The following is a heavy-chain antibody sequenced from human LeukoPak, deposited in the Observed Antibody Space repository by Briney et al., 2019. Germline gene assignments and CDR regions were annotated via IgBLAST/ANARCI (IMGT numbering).Heavy chain of an antibody. J-gene: IGHJ4*02. CDR1: GGSFSDYY. Sequence: PSETLSLTCGVSGGSFSDYYWSWIRQPPGKGLEWMGEINHGGSTNYNPSLKSRVTISLDTSKNQFSLKLKSVTVADTAVYYCARLRVPIGILRRGLFDYWGQGTLVTVSS. V-gene: IGHV4-34*01. CDR3: ARLRVPIGILRRGLFDY. CDR2: INHGGST. D-gene: IGHD3-10*01.